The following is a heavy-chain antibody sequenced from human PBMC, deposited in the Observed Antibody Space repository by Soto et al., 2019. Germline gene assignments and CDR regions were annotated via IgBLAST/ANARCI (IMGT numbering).Heavy chain of an antibody. J-gene: IGHJ3*01. CDR3: ATYRKFFQS. CDR2: IYNSGST. Sequence: SETLSLTCAVSGGYISGGYYSWSCIRQPPGKGLEWIGFIYNSGSTYYNSSLKSRVTTSVDRSKNHFFLNLTSVTAADTAVYYCATYRKFFQSWGQGTKVTVSS. D-gene: IGHD3-3*01. CDR1: GGYISGGYYS. V-gene: IGHV4-30-2*01.